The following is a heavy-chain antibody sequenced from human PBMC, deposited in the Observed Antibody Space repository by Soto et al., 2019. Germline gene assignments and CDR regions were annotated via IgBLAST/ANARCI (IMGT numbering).Heavy chain of an antibody. J-gene: IGHJ6*04. D-gene: IGHD6-13*01. CDR1: GFTFGDYA. CDR2: IRSKAYGGTT. Sequence: GSLRLSCTASGFTFGDYAMSWVRQAPGKGLEWVGFIRSKAYGGTTEYAASVKGRFTISRDDSKSIAYLQMNSLKTEDTAVYYCPRDGTTRSSSLYGMAVGGKGTRATAPS. CDR3: PRDGTTRSSSLYGMAV. V-gene: IGHV3-49*04.